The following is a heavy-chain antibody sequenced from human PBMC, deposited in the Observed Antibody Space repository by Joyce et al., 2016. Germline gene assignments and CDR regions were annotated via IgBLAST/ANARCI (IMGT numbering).Heavy chain of an antibody. J-gene: IGHJ3*01. CDR3: ARAPMPPYAFDV. D-gene: IGHD2-2*01. Sequence: QVHLVQSGAEVKKPGASVKVSCKASGYTFSDSYIHWLRQAPGQGLQWIGRINPDSGRTIYVEKFQGRVTLTRDAAISTVYMEFSRLGSDDTAVYFCARAPMPPYAFDVWGKGTLVTVSA. V-gene: IGHV1-2*06. CDR1: GYTFSDSY. CDR2: INPDSGRT.